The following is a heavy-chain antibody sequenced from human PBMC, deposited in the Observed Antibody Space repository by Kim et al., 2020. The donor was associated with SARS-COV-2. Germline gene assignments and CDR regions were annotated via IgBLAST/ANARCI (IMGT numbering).Heavy chain of an antibody. D-gene: IGHD2-2*01. CDR3: ARGRSTSWYGMDV. J-gene: IGHJ6*02. V-gene: IGHV4-34*01. Sequence: YTPSLKSRVTISVDTSQNQFSLKLSSVTAADTAVYYCARGRSTSWYGMDVWGQGTTVTVSS.